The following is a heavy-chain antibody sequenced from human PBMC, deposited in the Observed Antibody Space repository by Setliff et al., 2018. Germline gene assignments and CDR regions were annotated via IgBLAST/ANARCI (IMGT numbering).Heavy chain of an antibody. J-gene: IGHJ4*02. D-gene: IGHD3-22*01. V-gene: IGHV1-18*01. CDR1: GYTFSDYG. CDR3: ARINFYVSSGYYYAPDY. CDR2: ISPHTGNT. Sequence: GASVKVSCKASGYTFSDYGISWVRQAPGQGLEWMGWISPHTGNTFYAPQFQGRVIMTTDTSTNTAYMDLRSLRSDDTAVYYCARINFYVSSGYYYAPDYWGPGTLVTVSS.